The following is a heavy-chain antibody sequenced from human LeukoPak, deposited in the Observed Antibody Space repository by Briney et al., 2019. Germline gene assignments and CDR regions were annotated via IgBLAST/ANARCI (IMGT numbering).Heavy chain of an antibody. CDR2: ISSSSSTI. D-gene: IGHD3-3*01. Sequence: GSLRLSCAASGFTFSSYSMNWVRQAPGKGLEWVSYISSSSSTIYYADSVKGRFTISRNNAKNSLYLQMNSLGAEDTAVYYCARAVPYYDFWSGYYPYYYYMDVWGKGTTVTVSS. CDR3: ARAVPYYDFWSGYYPYYYYMDV. CDR1: GFTFSSYS. V-gene: IGHV3-48*04. J-gene: IGHJ6*03.